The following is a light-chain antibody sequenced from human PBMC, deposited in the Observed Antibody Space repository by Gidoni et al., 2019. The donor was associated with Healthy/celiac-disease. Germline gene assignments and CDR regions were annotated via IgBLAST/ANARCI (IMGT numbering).Light chain of an antibody. CDR2: GKN. CDR3: NSRDSSGNHLV. Sequence: SSELTQDPAVSVASGQTVRITCQGDSLRSYYASWYQQKPGQAPVLVIYGKNNRPSGIPDRFSGSSSGNTASLTITGAQAEDEADYYCNSRDSSGNHLVFGGGTKLTVL. CDR1: SLRSYY. J-gene: IGLJ3*02. V-gene: IGLV3-19*01.